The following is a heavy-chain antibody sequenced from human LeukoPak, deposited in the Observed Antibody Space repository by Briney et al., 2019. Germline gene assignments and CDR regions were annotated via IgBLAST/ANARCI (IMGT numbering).Heavy chain of an antibody. CDR3: GLVPYRYYYYGMDV. CDR2: IKQDGSEK. Sequence: GGSLRLSCAASGFTFSSYAMSWVRQAPGKGLEWVANIKQDGSEKYYVDSVKGRFTISRDNAKNSLYLQMNSLRAEDTAVYYCGLVPYRYYYYGMDVWGQGTTVTVSS. CDR1: GFTFSSYA. V-gene: IGHV3-7*01. J-gene: IGHJ6*02. D-gene: IGHD6-19*01.